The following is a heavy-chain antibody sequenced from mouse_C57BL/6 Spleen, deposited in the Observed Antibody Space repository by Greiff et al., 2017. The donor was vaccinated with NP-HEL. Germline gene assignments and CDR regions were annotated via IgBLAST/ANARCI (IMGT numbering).Heavy chain of an antibody. CDR1: GFTFSSYT. J-gene: IGHJ2*01. Sequence: DVHLVESGGGLVKPGGSLKLSCAASGFTFSSYTMSWVRQTPEKRLEWVATISGGGGNTYYPDSVKGRFTISRDNAKNTLYLQMSSLRSEDTALYYCARQGGVVAHFDYWGQGTTLTVSS. CDR3: ARQGGVVAHFDY. CDR2: ISGGGGNT. D-gene: IGHD1-1*01. V-gene: IGHV5-9*01.